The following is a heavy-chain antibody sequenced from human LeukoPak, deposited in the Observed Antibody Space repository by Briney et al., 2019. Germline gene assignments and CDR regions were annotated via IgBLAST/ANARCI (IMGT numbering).Heavy chain of an antibody. D-gene: IGHD3-22*01. CDR2: IYNSENT. J-gene: IGHJ3*02. CDR3: ARSITMISTDSFDI. Sequence: SETLSLTCTVSGGSVSSYYWSWIRQPPGKGLEWIGYIYNSENTNYNPSLKSRVTISVDTSNNQFSLKLSSVTAADTAVYYCARSITMISTDSFDIWGQGTMVTVSA. CDR1: GGSVSSYY. V-gene: IGHV4-4*09.